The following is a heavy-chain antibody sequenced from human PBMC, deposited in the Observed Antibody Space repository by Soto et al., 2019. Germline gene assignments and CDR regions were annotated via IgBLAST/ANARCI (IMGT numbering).Heavy chain of an antibody. V-gene: IGHV1-24*01. CDR2: FDPEDGET. Sequence: ASVKVSCKVSGYTLTELSMHWVRQAPGKGLEWMGGFDPEDGETIYAQKFQGRVTMTEDTSADTAYMELSSLRSEDTAVYYCATAGGVTYLPGDVGDAFDIWGQGTMVTVSS. D-gene: IGHD3-16*01. CDR3: ATAGGVTYLPGDVGDAFDI. CDR1: GYTLTELS. J-gene: IGHJ3*02.